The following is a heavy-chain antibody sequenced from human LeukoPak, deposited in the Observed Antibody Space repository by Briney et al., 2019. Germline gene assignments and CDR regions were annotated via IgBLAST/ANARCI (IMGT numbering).Heavy chain of an antibody. CDR3: ARGDGYNFDY. J-gene: IGHJ4*02. Sequence: PSQTLSLTCTVSGRSISSSSYYWGWIRQPPGKGLEWIGRIPYSGNTYYNPSLQSRVTTPVDTSKNQFSLKLSSVTAADTAVYYCARGDGYNFDYWGQGTLVTVSS. V-gene: IGHV4-39*01. D-gene: IGHD5-24*01. CDR1: GRSISSSSYY. CDR2: IPYSGNT.